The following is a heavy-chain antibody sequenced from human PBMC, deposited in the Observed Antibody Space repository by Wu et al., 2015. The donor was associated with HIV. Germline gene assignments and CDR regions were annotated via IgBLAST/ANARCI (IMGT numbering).Heavy chain of an antibody. CDR2: IIPIFGTT. J-gene: IGHJ5*02. CDR1: GGTFSSYA. V-gene: IGHV1-69*13. D-gene: IGHD4-23*01. CDR3: ARDLAHDFGGNSGWFDP. Sequence: QVQLVQSGAEVRKPGSSVKVSCKASGGTFSSYAINWVRQAPGQGLEWMGRIIPIFGTTNYAQKFQGRVTITADESTSTVYMDLSSLRSEDTAVYYCARDLAHDFGGNSGWFDPVGPGNPGHRLL.